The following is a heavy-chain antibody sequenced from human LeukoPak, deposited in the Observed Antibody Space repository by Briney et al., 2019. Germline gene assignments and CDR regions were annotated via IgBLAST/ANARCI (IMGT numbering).Heavy chain of an antibody. CDR2: IYYSGST. CDR1: GGSISSYY. CDR3: ARDTYYYDSSGKNAFDI. Sequence: SETLSLTCTVSGGSISSYYWSWIRQPPGKGLEWIGYIYYSGSTNYNPSLKSRVTISVKTSKNQFSLKLSSVTAADTAVYYCARDTYYYDSSGKNAFDIWGQGTMVTVSS. J-gene: IGHJ3*02. D-gene: IGHD3-22*01. V-gene: IGHV4-59*01.